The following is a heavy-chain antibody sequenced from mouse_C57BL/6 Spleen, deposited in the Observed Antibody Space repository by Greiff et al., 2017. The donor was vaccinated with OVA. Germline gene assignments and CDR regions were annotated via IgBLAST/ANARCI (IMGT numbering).Heavy chain of an antibody. Sequence: QVHVKQSGPELVKPGASVKISCKASGYAFSSSWMNWVKQRPGKGLEWIGRINPGDGDTNYNGKFKGKATLTPDKSPRTAYKQLSSLTSEDSAVYVCARSWGYGRGYFDVWGTGTTVTVSS. CDR3: ARSWGYGRGYFDV. J-gene: IGHJ1*03. V-gene: IGHV1-82*01. D-gene: IGHD1-1*01. CDR1: GYAFSSSW. CDR2: INPGDGDT.